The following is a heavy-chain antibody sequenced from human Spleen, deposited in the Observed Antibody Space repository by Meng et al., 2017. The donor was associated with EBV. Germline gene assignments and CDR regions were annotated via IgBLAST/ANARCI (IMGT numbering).Heavy chain of an antibody. J-gene: IGHJ5*02. CDR1: GYTFSVFG. V-gene: IGHV1-18*01. Sequence: QVRVVRSGAGMKKPGALVKVSFKASGYTFSVFGITWVRQAPGQGLEWMGWISAYNGNTNYAQKLQGRVTMTTDTSTSTAYMELRSLRSDDTAVYYCARAPMVQGEGWFDPWGQGTLVTVSS. CDR2: ISAYNGNT. D-gene: IGHD3-10*01. CDR3: ARAPMVQGEGWFDP.